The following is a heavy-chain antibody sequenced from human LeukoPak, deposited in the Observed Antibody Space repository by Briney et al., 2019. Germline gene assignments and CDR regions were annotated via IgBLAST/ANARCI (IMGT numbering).Heavy chain of an antibody. CDR1: GGSISSYY. CDR3: ARRTTVGAFDI. D-gene: IGHD4-23*01. J-gene: IGHJ3*02. Sequence: SETLSLTCTVSGGSISSYYWSWIRQPPGKGLEWIGCIYYSGSTNYNPSLKSRVTISVDTSKNQFSLKLSSVTAADTAVYYCARRTTVGAFDIWGQGTMVTVSS. V-gene: IGHV4-59*08. CDR2: IYYSGST.